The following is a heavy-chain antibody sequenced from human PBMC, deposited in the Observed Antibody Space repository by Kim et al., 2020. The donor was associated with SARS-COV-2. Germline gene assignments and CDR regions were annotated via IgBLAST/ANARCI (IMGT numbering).Heavy chain of an antibody. CDR3: AREYLGYLGSNWFDP. J-gene: IGHJ5*02. D-gene: IGHD2-15*01. CDR2: INPNSGGT. Sequence: ASVKVSCKASGYTFTGYYMHWVRQAPGQGLEWMGWINPNSGGTNYAQKFQGRVTMTRDTSISTAYMELSRLRSDDTAVYYCAREYLGYLGSNWFDPWGQGTLVTVSS. V-gene: IGHV1-2*02. CDR1: GYTFTGYY.